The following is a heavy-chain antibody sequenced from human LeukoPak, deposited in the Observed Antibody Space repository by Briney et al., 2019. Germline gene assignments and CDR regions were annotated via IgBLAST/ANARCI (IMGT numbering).Heavy chain of an antibody. J-gene: IGHJ4*02. CDR1: GYTLTELS. CDR2: FDPEDGET. Sequence: GASVKVSCKVSGYTLTELSMHWVRQAPGKGLEWMGGFDPEDGETIYAQKFQGRVTMTEDTSTDTAYMELSSLRSEDTAVYYCATRGATVTTYGHWGQGTLVTVSS. V-gene: IGHV1-24*01. CDR3: ATRGATVTTYGH. D-gene: IGHD4-11*01.